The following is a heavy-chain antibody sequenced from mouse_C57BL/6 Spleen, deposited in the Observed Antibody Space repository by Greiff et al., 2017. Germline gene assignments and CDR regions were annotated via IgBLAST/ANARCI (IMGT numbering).Heavy chain of an antibody. CDR1: GYTFTSYW. CDR3: AKTTVVTPYWYFDV. Sequence: QVQLQQPGTELVKPGASVKLSCKASGYTFTSYWMHWVKQRPGQGLEWIGNINPSNGGTNYNEKFKSKATLTVDKSSSTAYMQLSGLTSDDSAVYYCAKTTVVTPYWYFDVWGTGTTVTVSS. V-gene: IGHV1-53*01. J-gene: IGHJ1*03. D-gene: IGHD1-1*01. CDR2: INPSNGGT.